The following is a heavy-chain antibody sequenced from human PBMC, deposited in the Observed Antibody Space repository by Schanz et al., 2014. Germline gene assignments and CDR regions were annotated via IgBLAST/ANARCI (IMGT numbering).Heavy chain of an antibody. J-gene: IGHJ4*02. CDR2: IKPNSGDT. CDR3: ARVAYCSGGYCYSGDH. Sequence: QVRLVQSGAEVKKPGASVKVSCKASGYSFTDFYINWVRQAPGQGLEWMGRIKPNSGDTSYAQKFQGRVTMTTDTSINTAYMELSRLTSDDTAVYYCARVAYCSGGYCYSGDHWGPGTLVTVSS. D-gene: IGHD2-15*01. CDR1: GYSFTDFY. V-gene: IGHV1-2*06.